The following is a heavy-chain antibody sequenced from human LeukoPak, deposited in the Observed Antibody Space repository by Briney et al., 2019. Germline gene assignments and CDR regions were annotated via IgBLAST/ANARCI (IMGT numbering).Heavy chain of an antibody. CDR3: ATDLNGMTTVTTPPVV. D-gene: IGHD4-17*01. V-gene: IGHV1-24*01. CDR1: GYTLTELS. CDR2: FDPEDGET. J-gene: IGHJ4*02. Sequence: ASVKVSFKVSGYTLTELSMHWVRQAPGKGLGWMGGFDPEDGETIYAQKFQGRVTMTEYTSTDTAYMELSSLRSEDTAVYYCATDLNGMTTVTTPPVVWGQGTLVTVSS.